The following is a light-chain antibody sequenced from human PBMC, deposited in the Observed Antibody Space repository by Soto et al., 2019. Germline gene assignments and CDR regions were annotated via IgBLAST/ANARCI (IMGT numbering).Light chain of an antibody. J-gene: IGLJ3*02. CDR1: SSDVGGYNY. CDR3: NSYTSGSTLV. Sequence: QSVLTQPASVSGSPGQSITISCTGTSSDVGGYNYVSWYQQHPGKAPKLMIFEVSNRPSGVSIRFSGSKSGNTASLTISGLQAEDEADYYCNSYTSGSTLVFGGGTKVTVL. V-gene: IGLV2-14*01. CDR2: EVS.